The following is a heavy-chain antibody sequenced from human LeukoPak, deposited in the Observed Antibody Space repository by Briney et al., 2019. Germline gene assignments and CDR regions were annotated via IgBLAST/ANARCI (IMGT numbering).Heavy chain of an antibody. Sequence: GGSLRLSCEASGFTFNNYAMTWVRQAPGKGLEWVSAISGSGGSTNHADSVKGRFTISRDNSKNMLYLQMNSLRAEGTAVYFCSKGSSLFFDYWGQGTLVTASS. D-gene: IGHD2-2*01. CDR3: SKGSSLFFDY. J-gene: IGHJ4*02. CDR2: ISGSGGST. CDR1: GFTFNNYA. V-gene: IGHV3-23*01.